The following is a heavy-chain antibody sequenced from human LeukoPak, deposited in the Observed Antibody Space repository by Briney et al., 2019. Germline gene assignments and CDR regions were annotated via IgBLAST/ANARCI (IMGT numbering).Heavy chain of an antibody. V-gene: IGHV1-2*06. CDR2: INPNSGGT. CDR1: GYTFTGYY. J-gene: IGHJ4*02. CDR3: ARGAGEYYDFWSGYYSSGY. Sequence: ASVKISCKASGYTFTGYYMHWVRQAPGQGLEWMGRINPNSGGTNYAQKFQGRVTMTRDTSISTAYMELSRLRSDDTAVYYCARGAGEYYDFWSGYYSSGYWGQGTLVTVSS. D-gene: IGHD3-3*01.